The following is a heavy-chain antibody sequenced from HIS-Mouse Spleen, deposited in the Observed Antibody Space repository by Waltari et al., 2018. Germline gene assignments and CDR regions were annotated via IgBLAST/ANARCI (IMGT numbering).Heavy chain of an antibody. CDR3: AREIPYSSSWYDWYFDL. D-gene: IGHD6-13*01. V-gene: IGHV4-39*07. Sequence: QLQLQESGPGLWKPSETLSLTCTGSVGSFSSSRYYWGWRTPPPGKGREWIGSIYYSGSTYYNPSLKSRVTISVATSKNQFSLKLSSVTAADTAVYYCAREIPYSSSWYDWYFDLWGRGTLVTVSS. J-gene: IGHJ2*01. CDR2: IYYSGST. CDR1: VGSFSSSRYY.